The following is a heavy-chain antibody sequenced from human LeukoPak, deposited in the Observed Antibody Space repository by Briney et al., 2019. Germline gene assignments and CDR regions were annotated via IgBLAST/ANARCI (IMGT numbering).Heavy chain of an antibody. V-gene: IGHV1-18*01. CDR2: ISAYNGNT. CDR1: GYTFTSYG. CDR3: AREDNYYYYMDV. J-gene: IGHJ6*03. Sequence: ASVKVSCKASGYTFTSYGISWVRQAPGQGLEWMGWISAYNGNTNYAQKLQGRVTMTTDTSTSTAYMELRNLRSDDTAVYYCAREDNYYYYMDVWGKGTTVTVSS.